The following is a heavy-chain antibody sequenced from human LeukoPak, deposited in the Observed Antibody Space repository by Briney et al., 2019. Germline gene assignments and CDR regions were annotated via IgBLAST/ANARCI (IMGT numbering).Heavy chain of an antibody. CDR1: GFTFSNYA. CDR2: TVGGRPDT. D-gene: IGHD3-16*01. V-gene: IGHV3-23*01. CDR3: AKIPQVATYTVPNFDF. J-gene: IGHJ4*02. Sequence: GGSLRLSCAASGFTFSNYAMSWVRQTPGKGLEWVAATVGGRPDTYHAESVKGRFTISRDNSKNTLYLQMNSLRAEDTAVYYCAKIPQVATYTVPNFDFWGQGTLVTVSS.